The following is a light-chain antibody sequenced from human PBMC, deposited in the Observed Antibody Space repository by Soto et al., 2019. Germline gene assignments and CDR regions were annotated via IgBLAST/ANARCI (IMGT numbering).Light chain of an antibody. CDR1: QSVSSSY. CDR3: QQRSNWPRT. CDR2: GAS. J-gene: IGKJ1*01. V-gene: IGKV3D-20*02. Sequence: EIVLTQSPGTLSLSPGERATLSCRASQSVSSSYLAWYQQKPGQAPRRLIYGASSRATGIPDRFSVSGSGTDFTLTISSLEPEDFAVYYCQQRSNWPRTFGQGTKVDIK.